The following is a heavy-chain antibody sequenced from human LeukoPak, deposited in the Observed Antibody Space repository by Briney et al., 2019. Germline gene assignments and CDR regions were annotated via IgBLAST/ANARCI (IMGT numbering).Heavy chain of an antibody. D-gene: IGHD1-14*01. J-gene: IGHJ3*02. CDR1: GFTFSSYG. V-gene: IGHV3-33*01. CDR3: ARARGNQLDAFDI. CDR2: IWYDGSNK. Sequence: GRSLRLSCAASGFTFSSYGMHWVRQAPGKGLEWVAVIWYDGSNKYYADSVKGRFTISRDNAKNSLYLQMNSLRAEDTAVYYCARARGNQLDAFDIWGQGTMVTVSS.